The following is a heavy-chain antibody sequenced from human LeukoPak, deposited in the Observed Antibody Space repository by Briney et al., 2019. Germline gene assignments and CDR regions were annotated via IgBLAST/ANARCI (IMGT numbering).Heavy chain of an antibody. J-gene: IGHJ4*02. Sequence: GGSLRLSCAASGFIFSSYEMNWVRQAPGKGLEWVSYISSSGYIIYYADSVKGRFTISRDNAKNSLFLQMNSLRAEDTAVYYCAREQIATGVNFDYWGQGTLVTVSS. D-gene: IGHD2/OR15-2a*01. CDR2: ISSSGYII. CDR1: GFIFSSYE. V-gene: IGHV3-48*03. CDR3: AREQIATGVNFDY.